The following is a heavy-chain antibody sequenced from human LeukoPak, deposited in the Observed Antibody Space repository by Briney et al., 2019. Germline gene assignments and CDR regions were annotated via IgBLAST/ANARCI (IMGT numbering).Heavy chain of an antibody. Sequence: GGSLRLSCAASGFTFSDYAMSWVRQAPGKGLEWVSSISSNSITTYYADSVKGRFTISRDNSKNTLYLQMNSLRAEDTAVYYCARETYYGSGSSHYYYYIDVWGKGTTVTVSS. J-gene: IGHJ6*03. CDR1: GFTFSDYA. CDR3: ARETYYGSGSSHYYYYIDV. CDR2: ISSNSITT. D-gene: IGHD3-10*01. V-gene: IGHV3-23*01.